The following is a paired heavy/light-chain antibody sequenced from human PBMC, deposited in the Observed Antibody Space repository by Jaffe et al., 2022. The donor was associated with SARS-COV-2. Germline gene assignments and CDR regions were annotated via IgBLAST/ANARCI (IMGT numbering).Light chain of an antibody. CDR1: QSVSSSY. V-gene: IGKV3-20*01. CDR2: GAS. CDR3: QQYGSSPLLT. J-gene: IGKJ4*01. Sequence: EIVLTQSPGTLSLSPGERATLSCRASQSVSSSYLAWYQQKPGQAPRLLIYGASSRATGIPDRFSGSGSGTDFTLTISRLEPEDFAVYYCQQYGSSPLLTFGGGTKVEIK.
Heavy chain of an antibody. CDR1: GYTFTGYY. Sequence: QVQLVQSGAEVKKPGASVKVSCKASGYTFTGYYMHWVRQAPGQGLEWMGRINPNSGGTNYAQKFQGRVTMTRDTSISTAYMELSRLRSDDTAVYYCARDRGMFMITFGGVIDKHNGYYGMDVWGQGTTVTVSS. V-gene: IGHV1-2*06. CDR3: ARDRGMFMITFGGVIDKHNGYYGMDV. J-gene: IGHJ6*02. CDR2: INPNSGGT. D-gene: IGHD3-16*02.